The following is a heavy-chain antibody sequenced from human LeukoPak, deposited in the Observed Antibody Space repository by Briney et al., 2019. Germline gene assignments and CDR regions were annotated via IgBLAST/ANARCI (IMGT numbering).Heavy chain of an antibody. D-gene: IGHD6-19*01. CDR1: GFTFGDYA. J-gene: IGHJ3*02. CDR3: TRDGSGWYLDAFDI. Sequence: GRSLRLSCTASGFTFGDYAMSWVRQAPGKGLEWVGFIRSKAYGGTTEYAASVKGRFTTSRDDSKSIAYLQMNSLKTEDTAVYYCTRDGSGWYLDAFDIWGQGTMVTVSS. CDR2: IRSKAYGGTT. V-gene: IGHV3-49*04.